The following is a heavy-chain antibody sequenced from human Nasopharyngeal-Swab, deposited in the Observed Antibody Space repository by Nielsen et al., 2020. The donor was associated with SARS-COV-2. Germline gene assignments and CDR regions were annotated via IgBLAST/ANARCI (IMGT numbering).Heavy chain of an antibody. CDR2: ISGSGGST. J-gene: IGHJ6*02. D-gene: IGHD2-21*02. CDR3: AREEAYDGGNDYSYYYYGMDV. CDR1: GFTFDDYG. V-gene: IGHV3-23*01. Sequence: GESLKISCAASGFTFDDYGMSWVRQAPGKGLEWVSAISGSGGSTYYADSVKGRFTISRDNSKNTLYLQMNSLRAEDTALYYCAREEAYDGGNDYSYYYYGMDVWGQGTTVTVSS.